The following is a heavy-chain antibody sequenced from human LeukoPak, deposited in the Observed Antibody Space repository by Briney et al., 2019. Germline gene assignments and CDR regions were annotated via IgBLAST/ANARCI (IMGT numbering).Heavy chain of an antibody. J-gene: IGHJ4*02. CDR1: GFIFSSYG. Sequence: GGSLRLSCAASGFIFSSYGMHWVRQAPGKGLEWVAFIRYDSTTKYYADSVKGRFTISRDNSKNSLYLQMNSLRAEDTAVYYCAKEVDYGSGSYSGYFDYWGQGTLVTVSS. V-gene: IGHV3-30*02. CDR2: IRYDSTTK. CDR3: AKEVDYGSGSYSGYFDY. D-gene: IGHD3-10*01.